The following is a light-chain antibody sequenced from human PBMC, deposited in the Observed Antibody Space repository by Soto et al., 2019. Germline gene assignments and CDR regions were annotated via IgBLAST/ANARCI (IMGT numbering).Light chain of an antibody. CDR2: DAS. CDR1: QDISNY. CDR3: QQYDNLPLAR. J-gene: IGKJ4*02. Sequence: DIQMTQSPSSLSASVGDRVTITCQASQDISNYLNWYQQKAGKAPNLLIYDASNLEAGVPSRFSGSGSGTAIRSLQPEDIATHYCQQYDNLPLARFGGGTRVEIK. V-gene: IGKV1-33*01.